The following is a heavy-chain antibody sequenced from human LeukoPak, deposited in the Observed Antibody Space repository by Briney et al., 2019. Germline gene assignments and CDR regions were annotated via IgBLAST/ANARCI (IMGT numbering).Heavy chain of an antibody. Sequence: PSETLSLTCTVSGVSISSYYWSWIRQPPGKGLEWIGYIYYSGSTNYNPSLKSQVTISVDTSKNQFSLKLSSVTAADTAVYYCARHPRDAGYFDYWGQGTLVTVSS. V-gene: IGHV4-59*08. CDR1: GVSISSYY. J-gene: IGHJ4*02. CDR2: IYYSGST. CDR3: ARHPRDAGYFDY.